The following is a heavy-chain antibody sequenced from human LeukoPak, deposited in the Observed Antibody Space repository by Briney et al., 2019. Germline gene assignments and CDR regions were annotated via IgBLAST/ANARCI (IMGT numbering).Heavy chain of an antibody. CDR1: GGSISSGGYS. J-gene: IGHJ6*02. CDR3: ARVGRVGMDV. CDR2: IYHSGST. V-gene: IGHV4-30-2*01. Sequence: SETLSLTCAVSGGSISSGGYSWSWIRQPPGKGLEWIGYIYHSGSTYCNPSLKSRVTISVDRSKNQFSLKLSSVTAADTAVYYCARVGRVGMDVWGQGTTVTVSS.